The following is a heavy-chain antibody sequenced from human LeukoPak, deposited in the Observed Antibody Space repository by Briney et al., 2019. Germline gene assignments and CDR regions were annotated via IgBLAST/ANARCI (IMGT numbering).Heavy chain of an antibody. V-gene: IGHV3-11*01. CDR1: GFTFSDYY. CDR2: ISSSGSTI. CDR3: ASGSYYTPFDY. Sequence: GGSLRLSCAASGFTFSDYYMSWIRQAPGKGLEWVSYISSSGSTIYYADSVKGRFTISRGNAKNSLYLQMNSLRAEDTAVYYCASGSYYTPFDYWGQGTLVTVSS. D-gene: IGHD1-26*01. J-gene: IGHJ4*02.